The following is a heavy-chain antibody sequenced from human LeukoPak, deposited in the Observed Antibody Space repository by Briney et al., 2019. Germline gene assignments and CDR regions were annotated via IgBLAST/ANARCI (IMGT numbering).Heavy chain of an antibody. CDR2: ISDTGGDT. Sequence: GGSLRLSCAASGFTFSSHAMSWVRQAPGKGLEWVSVISDTGGDTYYADSVKGRFTISRDNSKNMLFLQMNSLRAEDTALYYCARDRVPGTSPTIDYWGQGTLVTVSS. CDR3: ARDRVPGTSPTIDY. J-gene: IGHJ4*02. D-gene: IGHD1-7*01. V-gene: IGHV3-23*01. CDR1: GFTFSSHA.